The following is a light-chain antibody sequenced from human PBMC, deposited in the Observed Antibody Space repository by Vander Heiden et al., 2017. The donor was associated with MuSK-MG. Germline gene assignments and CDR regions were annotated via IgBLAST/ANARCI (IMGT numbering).Light chain of an antibody. CDR2: EAS. V-gene: IGKV1-39*01. CDR3: QQTDSHPCS. Sequence: DIQMTQSPSSLSASVGDRVAITCRATQSISTFLNWYQQKPGQAPKFLMYEASKLQSGVPSRFSGSGSGTEFTLTINRLQPEDIATYYCQQTDSHPCSFGQGTKLEI. CDR1: QSISTF. J-gene: IGKJ2*02.